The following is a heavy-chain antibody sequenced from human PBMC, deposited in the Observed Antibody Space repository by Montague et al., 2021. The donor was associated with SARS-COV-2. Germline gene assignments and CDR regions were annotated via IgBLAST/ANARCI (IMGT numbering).Heavy chain of an antibody. J-gene: IGHJ2*01. CDR2: TYYRSKWYN. V-gene: IGHV6-1*01. D-gene: IGHD2-21*02. CDR3: VRAFCGGGFYFYWYFDL. Sequence: CAISGDSVSSNIATWNWIRQSPSRGLEWLGRTYYRSKWYNDYAVSVKSRVIITPDTSNNRISLQLNSVTPEDTAVYYCVRAFCGGGFYFYWYFDLWGRGTLVTVSS. CDR1: GDSVSSNIAT.